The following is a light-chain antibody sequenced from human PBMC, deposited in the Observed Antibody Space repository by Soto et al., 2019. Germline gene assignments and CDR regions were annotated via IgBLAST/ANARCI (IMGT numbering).Light chain of an antibody. CDR1: QDIRND. Sequence: AIEMTQSPSSLSAYVGDRVTITCRASQDIRNDLGWYQQKPGRAPKLLIHVASTLQSGVPSRFSASGSGRDFSLTISSLQPEDLATYYCLQDYNYPRTFGHGTKVDI. V-gene: IGKV1-6*01. J-gene: IGKJ1*01. CDR3: LQDYNYPRT. CDR2: VAS.